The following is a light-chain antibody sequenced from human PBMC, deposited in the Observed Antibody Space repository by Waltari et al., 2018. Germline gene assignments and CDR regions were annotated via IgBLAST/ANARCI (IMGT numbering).Light chain of an antibody. Sequence: SSDLTQPPSVSVSPGQTVSLTCTGNNVRNQYVYWYQHRPGQSPVLVIYQDDKRPSGIPERFSAFNSDNTATLIITTTQAIDEADYYCQAWDTSNVAFGGGTKLTVL. J-gene: IGLJ2*01. CDR1: NVRNQY. CDR3: QAWDTSNVA. CDR2: QDD. V-gene: IGLV3-1*01.